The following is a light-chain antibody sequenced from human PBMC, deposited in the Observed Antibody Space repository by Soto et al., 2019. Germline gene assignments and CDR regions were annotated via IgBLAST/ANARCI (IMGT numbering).Light chain of an antibody. J-gene: IGLJ2*01. Sequence: QSVLTQPPSVSGAPGQRVTISCTGSSSNIGAGYDVHWYQQLPGTAPKLLIYGNSNRPSGVPDRFSGSKSGTSASLAITGLQAEDEADYYCQSYDSSVVFVAGTKLTVL. CDR1: SSNIGAGYD. CDR3: QSYDSSVV. CDR2: GNS. V-gene: IGLV1-40*01.